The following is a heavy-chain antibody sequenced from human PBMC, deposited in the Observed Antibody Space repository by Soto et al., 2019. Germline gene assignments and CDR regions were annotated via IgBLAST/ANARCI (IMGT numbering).Heavy chain of an antibody. Sequence: SETLSLTCTVSGGSISSSSYYWGWIRQPPGKGLEWIGSVYYSGSTYYNSSLKSRVTISVDTSKNQFSLKLTSVTAADTAVYYCARHSLQLERRFFDYWGQGTLVTVSS. V-gene: IGHV4-39*01. CDR2: VYYSGST. J-gene: IGHJ4*02. CDR1: GGSISSSSYY. D-gene: IGHD1-1*01. CDR3: ARHSLQLERRFFDY.